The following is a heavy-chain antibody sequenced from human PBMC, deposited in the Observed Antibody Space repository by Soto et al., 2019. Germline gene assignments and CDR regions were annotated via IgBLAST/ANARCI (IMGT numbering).Heavy chain of an antibody. Sequence: GSLRLSCAASGFTFSSYAMHWVRQAPGKGLEWVAVISYDGSNKYYADSVKGRFTISRDNSKNTLYLQMNSLRAEDTAVYYCAREQGGYSYGYYYGMDVWGQGTTVTVSS. CDR2: ISYDGSNK. V-gene: IGHV3-30-3*01. D-gene: IGHD5-18*01. CDR1: GFTFSSYA. CDR3: AREQGGYSYGYYYGMDV. J-gene: IGHJ6*02.